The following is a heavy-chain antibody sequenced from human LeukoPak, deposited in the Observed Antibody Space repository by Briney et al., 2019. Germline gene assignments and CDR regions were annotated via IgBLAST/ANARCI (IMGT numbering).Heavy chain of an antibody. CDR3: ASTSKYIGSGRDDSFDI. D-gene: IGHD3-10*01. CDR1: GGSISTGGYY. Sequence: KPSETLSLTCTGSGGSISTGGYYWSWIRQPPGKGLEWLGYISYSGGTYYNPSLKSRVSVSLDTFKSQFSLRMSSVTAADTAVYYCASTSKYIGSGRDDSFDIWGQGTMVTVSS. J-gene: IGHJ3*02. CDR2: ISYSGGT. V-gene: IGHV4-30-4*01.